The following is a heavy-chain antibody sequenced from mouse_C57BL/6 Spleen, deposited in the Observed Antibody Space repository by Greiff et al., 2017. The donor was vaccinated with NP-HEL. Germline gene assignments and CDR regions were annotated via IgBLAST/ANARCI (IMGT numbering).Heavy chain of an antibody. Sequence: DVKLVESGGDLVKPGGSLKLSCAASGFTFSSYGMSWVRQTPDKRLEWVATISSGGSYTYYPDSVKGRFTISRDNAKNTLYLQMSSLKSEDTAMYYCARQATVVATTRVLDYWGQGTTLTVSS. CDR3: ARQATVVATTRVLDY. D-gene: IGHD1-1*01. V-gene: IGHV5-6*02. J-gene: IGHJ2*01. CDR1: GFTFSSYG. CDR2: ISSGGSYT.